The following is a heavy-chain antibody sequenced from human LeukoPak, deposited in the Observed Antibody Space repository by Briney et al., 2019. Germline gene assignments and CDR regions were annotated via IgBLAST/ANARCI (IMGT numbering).Heavy chain of an antibody. D-gene: IGHD2-2*01. CDR3: ARHGRGYCSSTSCSNNWFDP. CDR1: GGSIRYSSYY. CDR2: IYYSGST. J-gene: IGHJ5*02. V-gene: IGHV4-61*05. Sequence: SETLSLTCTVSGGSIRYSSYYWSWIRQPPGKGLEWIGYIYYSGSTNYNPSLKNRVTISVDTSKNQFSLNLSSVTAADTAVYYCARHGRGYCSSTSCSNNWFDPWGQGTLVTVSS.